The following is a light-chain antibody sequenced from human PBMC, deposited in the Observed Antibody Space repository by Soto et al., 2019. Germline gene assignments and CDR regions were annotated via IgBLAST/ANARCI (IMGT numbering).Light chain of an antibody. J-gene: IGKJ1*01. CDR1: QSISTW. CDR2: DVS. CDR3: QQYNPYWT. V-gene: IGKV1-5*01. Sequence: DIKMTQSPSTLSASVVYRGTITCRASQSISTWLAWYQQKPGKAPKALIYDVSTLESGVPSRFSGSGSGTQFTLTISSLQPDDFATYYCQQYNPYWTFGQGTKVAIK.